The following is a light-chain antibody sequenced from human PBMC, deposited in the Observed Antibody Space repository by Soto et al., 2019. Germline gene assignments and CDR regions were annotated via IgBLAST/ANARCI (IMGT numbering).Light chain of an antibody. CDR1: QGISNY. Sequence: DIQMTQSPSSLSASVGDTVIITCRASQGISNYLAWYQQKPGQVPNLLIYAASTLQSGVPSRFSGSGSGTDFTLTISSLRPEDVATYYCQKYNNAPRTFGQGTKVEI. CDR3: QKYNNAPRT. V-gene: IGKV1-27*01. J-gene: IGKJ1*01. CDR2: AAS.